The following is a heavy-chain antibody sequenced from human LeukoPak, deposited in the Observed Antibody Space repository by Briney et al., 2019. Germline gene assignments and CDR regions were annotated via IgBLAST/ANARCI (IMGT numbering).Heavy chain of an antibody. CDR1: GGSISGYY. D-gene: IGHD6-6*01. Sequence: TSETLSLTCTVSGGSISGYYWSWIRQPPGKGLEWIGEINHSGSTNYNPSLKSRVTISVDTSKNQFSLKLSSVTAADTAAYYCARFKYSSSSYYYGMDVWGQGTTVTVSS. J-gene: IGHJ6*02. CDR2: INHSGST. CDR3: ARFKYSSSSYYYGMDV. V-gene: IGHV4-34*01.